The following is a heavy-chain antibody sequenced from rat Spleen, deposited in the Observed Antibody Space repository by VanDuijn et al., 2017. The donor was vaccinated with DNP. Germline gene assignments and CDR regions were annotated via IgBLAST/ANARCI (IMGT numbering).Heavy chain of an antibody. CDR1: GFTFSDYA. Sequence: EVQLVESGGRLVQPGNSLKLSCAASGFTFSDYAMAWVRQSPKKGLEWVASNSYDGGSTYYRDSVKGRFTISRDNAKSSLYLQMDSLRSEDTATYYCTTESRGGYWFAYWGQGTLVTVSS. CDR2: NSYDGGST. CDR3: TTESRGGYWFAY. D-gene: IGHD1-4*01. J-gene: IGHJ3*01. V-gene: IGHV5-20*01.